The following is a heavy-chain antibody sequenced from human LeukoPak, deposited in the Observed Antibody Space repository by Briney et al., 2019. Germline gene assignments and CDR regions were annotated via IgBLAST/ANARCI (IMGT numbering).Heavy chain of an antibody. J-gene: IGHJ3*01. CDR3: ARVRIDETSYDASDV. V-gene: IGHV4-59*13. D-gene: IGHD5-24*01. Sequence: SETLSLTCTVSGGSISSYYWTWIRQPPGKGLEWIWDIYITGSTNYNPYLERRVTMSVDTSKNQFSLRLSAVAAADTGVYYCARVRIDETSYDASDVWGLGTMVTGSS. CDR1: GGSISSYY. CDR2: IYITGST.